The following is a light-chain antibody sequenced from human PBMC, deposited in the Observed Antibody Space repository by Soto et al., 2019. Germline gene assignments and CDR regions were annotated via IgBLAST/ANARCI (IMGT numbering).Light chain of an antibody. Sequence: QSVLTQPPSASGTPGQRVTISCSGSSSNIGANPINWYQQLPGTAPKLLIYNNDQRPSGVPDRFSASKSSTSASLAISGLQSEDEADYYCEAWDDSLYGAVLGGGTQLTVL. CDR1: SSNIGANP. V-gene: IGLV1-44*01. CDR2: NND. CDR3: EAWDDSLYGAV. J-gene: IGLJ2*01.